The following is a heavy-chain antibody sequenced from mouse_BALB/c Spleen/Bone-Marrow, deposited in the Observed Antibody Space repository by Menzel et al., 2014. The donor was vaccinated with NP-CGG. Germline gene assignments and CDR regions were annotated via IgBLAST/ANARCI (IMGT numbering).Heavy chain of an antibody. V-gene: IGHV2-9*02. CDR2: IWAGGST. Sequence: QVQLKHSGPGLVAPSQSLSITCTVSGFSLTSYGVHWARQPPGKGLEWLGVIWAGGSTNYNSALMSRLSISKDNSKSQVFLKMNSLQTDDTAMYYCARDGVYGSHYYAMDYWGQGTSVTVSS. CDR3: ARDGVYGSHYYAMDY. J-gene: IGHJ4*01. D-gene: IGHD1-1*02. CDR1: GFSLTSYG.